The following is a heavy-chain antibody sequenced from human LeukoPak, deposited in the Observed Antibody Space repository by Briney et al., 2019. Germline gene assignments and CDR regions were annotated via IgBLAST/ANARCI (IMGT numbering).Heavy chain of an antibody. V-gene: IGHV1-3*01. CDR3: ASTGYCSGGSCYGPPFDY. CDR2: INAGNGNT. Sequence: ASVKVSCEASGYTFTSYAMHWVRQAPGQRLEWMGWINAGNGNTKYSQKFQGRVTITRDTSASTAYMELSSLRSEDTAVYYCASTGYCSGGSCYGPPFDYWGQGALVTVSS. J-gene: IGHJ4*02. D-gene: IGHD2-15*01. CDR1: GYTFTSYA.